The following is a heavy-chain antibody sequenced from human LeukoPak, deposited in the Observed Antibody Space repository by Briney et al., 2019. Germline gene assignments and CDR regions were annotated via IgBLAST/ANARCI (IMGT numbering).Heavy chain of an antibody. CDR1: GFTFSDYA. D-gene: IGHD3-3*01. Sequence: GGSLRLSCAASGFTFSDYALGWVRQAPGRGLEWVAPLSGSGAGTYYSDSVQGRFTISRDNSKRTLFLQMNSLRAEDTAFYYCAKAELGVDTFFDYWGQGTLVTVSS. CDR3: AKAELGVDTFFDY. V-gene: IGHV3-23*01. CDR2: LSGSGAGT. J-gene: IGHJ4*02.